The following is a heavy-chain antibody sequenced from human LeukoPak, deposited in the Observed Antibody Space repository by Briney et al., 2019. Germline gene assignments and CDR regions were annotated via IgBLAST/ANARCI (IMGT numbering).Heavy chain of an antibody. D-gene: IGHD6-19*01. CDR3: AKRRSGSSGWFPFDS. V-gene: IGHV3-23*01. J-gene: IGHJ4*02. CDR2: ISGSGVSA. Sequence: GGSLRLSCVASGFTFSAYVMAWVRQAPGKGLEWVAGISGSGVSAYYGDSVKGRFTISRDNPKNTVYLQMDSLRAEDTAVYYCAKRRSGSSGWFPFDSWGQGTLVTVSS. CDR1: GFTFSAYV.